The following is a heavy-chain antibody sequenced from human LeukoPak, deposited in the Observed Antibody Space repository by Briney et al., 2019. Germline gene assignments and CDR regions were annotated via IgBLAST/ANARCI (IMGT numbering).Heavy chain of an antibody. CDR3: ARGPPYDFWSGDQNDAFDI. Sequence: ASVKVSCKASGYTFTSYDINWVRQATGQGLEWMGWMNPNSGNTGYAQKFQGRVTITRNTSISTAYMELSSLRSEDTAVYYCARGPPYDFWSGDQNDAFDIWGQGTMVTVSS. CDR1: GYTFTSYD. J-gene: IGHJ3*02. CDR2: MNPNSGNT. V-gene: IGHV1-8*03. D-gene: IGHD3-3*01.